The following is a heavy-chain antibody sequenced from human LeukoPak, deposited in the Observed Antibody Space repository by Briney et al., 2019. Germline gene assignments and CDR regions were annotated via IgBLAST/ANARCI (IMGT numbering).Heavy chain of an antibody. CDR2: IYYSGST. D-gene: IGHD3-3*01. Sequence: PSETLSLTCTVSGGSINSGGFYWSWIRQHPGKGLEWIGYIYYSGSTYYNPSLKSRVTISVDTSKNQFSLKLSSVTAADTAVYYCARARVVLFHRFGAFDIWGQGTMVTISS. J-gene: IGHJ3*02. CDR1: GGSINSGGFY. V-gene: IGHV4-31*03. CDR3: ARARVVLFHRFGAFDI.